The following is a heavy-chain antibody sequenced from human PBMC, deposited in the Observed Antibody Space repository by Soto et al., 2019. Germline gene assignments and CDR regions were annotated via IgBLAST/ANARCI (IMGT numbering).Heavy chain of an antibody. D-gene: IGHD3-22*01. J-gene: IGHJ3*02. V-gene: IGHV1-2*02. CDR2: INPNSGGT. CDR3: ARETRPYYFDSSGYPDAFDI. CDR1: GFTFTGHY. Sequence: QVQLEQSGAEVKKPGASVKVSCKASGFTFTGHYIHWVRQAPGQGLEWMGWINPNSGGTSYAQKFQGRVTMTRDTSITTAYMELSRLSSDDTAVYFCARETRPYYFDSSGYPDAFDIWGQGTVVTVSS.